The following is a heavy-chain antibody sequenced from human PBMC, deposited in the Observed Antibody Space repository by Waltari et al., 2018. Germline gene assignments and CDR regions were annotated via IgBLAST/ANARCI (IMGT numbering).Heavy chain of an antibody. CDR1: GFTVSNNY. CDR2: IYSGGTT. J-gene: IGHJ4*02. V-gene: IGHV3-66*01. CDR3: STRHY. Sequence: EVQLVESGGDLVQPGGSLRLSCAASGFTVSNNYMSWVRQAPGKGLEWVSLIYSGGTTYYADSVKGRFTISRDKSNNTLYLQRNSLRAEDTSVYYCSTRHYWGQGTLVTVSS.